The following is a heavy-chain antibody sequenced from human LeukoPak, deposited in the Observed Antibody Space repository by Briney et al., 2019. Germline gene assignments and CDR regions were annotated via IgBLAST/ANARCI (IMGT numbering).Heavy chain of an antibody. V-gene: IGHV3-66*01. CDR1: GFTFSSYA. J-gene: IGHJ4*02. D-gene: IGHD5-18*01. Sequence: PGGSLRLSCAASGFTFSSYAMSWVRQAPGKGLEWVSVIYSGGSTYYADSVKGRFTISRDNSKNTLYLQMNSLRAEDTAVYYCARERGYSYGLDYWGQGTLVTVSS. CDR3: ARERGYSYGLDY. CDR2: IYSGGST.